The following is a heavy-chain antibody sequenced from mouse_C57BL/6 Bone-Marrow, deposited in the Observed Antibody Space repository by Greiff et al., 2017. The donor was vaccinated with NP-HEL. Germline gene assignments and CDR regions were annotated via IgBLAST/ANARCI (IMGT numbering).Heavy chain of an antibody. CDR3: ARWGSNYDFDY. V-gene: IGHV1-54*01. J-gene: IGHJ2*01. CDR1: GYAFTNYF. D-gene: IGHD2-5*01. CDR2: INPGSGGT. Sequence: QVQLQQSGAELVRPGTSVKVSCKASGYAFTNYFIEWVKQRPGQGLEWIGVINPGSGGTNYTAKFKGKATMTADKSSSTAYMQLSSLTSEDSAVYYCARWGSNYDFDYWGQGTTLTVSS.